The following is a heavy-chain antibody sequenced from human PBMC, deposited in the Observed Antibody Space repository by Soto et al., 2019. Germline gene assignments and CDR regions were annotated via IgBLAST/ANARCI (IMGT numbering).Heavy chain of an antibody. CDR2: ISHDGSEK. Sequence: GGSLRLSCGASGFSFSKYGMHWVRQAPGEGLEWLSLISHDGSEKWYAESVKGRFTISRDNSKNTLYLQMNSLRADDTAFYYCAGDSYYYASNYWGQGTLVTVSS. V-gene: IGHV3-33*08. J-gene: IGHJ4*02. D-gene: IGHD3-10*01. CDR3: AGDSYYYASNY. CDR1: GFSFSKYG.